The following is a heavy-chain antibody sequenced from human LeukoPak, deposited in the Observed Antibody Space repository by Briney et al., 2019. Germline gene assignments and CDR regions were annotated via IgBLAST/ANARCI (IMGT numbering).Heavy chain of an antibody. Sequence: GGSLRLSCAASGFTFNTYNMNWVRQAPGQGLEWVSSITSSSSYIYYADSVKGRFTISRDNAKNSLYLQMNSLRAEDTAVYYCAELGITMIGGVWGKGTTVTISS. J-gene: IGHJ6*04. CDR2: ITSSSSYI. CDR1: GFTFNTYN. CDR3: AELGITMIGGV. V-gene: IGHV3-21*01. D-gene: IGHD3-10*02.